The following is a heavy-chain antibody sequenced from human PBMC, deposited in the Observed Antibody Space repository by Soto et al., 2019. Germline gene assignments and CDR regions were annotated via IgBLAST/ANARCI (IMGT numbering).Heavy chain of an antibody. CDR2: IYHSGST. Sequence: PSETLSLTCSVSGGSITSHYCSWFRQPPGKGLEWIGYIYHSGSTSYNPSLRGRVTMSVDTSKNLFSLKVSSVTAADTALYYCARQGFGQLHGLVDVWGPGTTVNVSS. D-gene: IGHD3-10*01. CDR1: GGSITSHY. J-gene: IGHJ6*02. V-gene: IGHV4-59*08. CDR3: ARQGFGQLHGLVDV.